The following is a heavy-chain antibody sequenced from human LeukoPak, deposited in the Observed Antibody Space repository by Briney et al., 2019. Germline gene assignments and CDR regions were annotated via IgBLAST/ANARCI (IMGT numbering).Heavy chain of an antibody. CDR2: ITGSGDTT. D-gene: IGHD3-9*01. CDR3: AKWGDYDILTGYYASDF. CDR1: GFIFRNYA. V-gene: IGHV3-23*01. Sequence: PGASLRLSCAASGFIFRNYAMSWVRQAPGKGLECVSAITGSGDTTYYADSVKGRFTISRDNSKNTLYVEMNTLRAEDTAVYYCAKWGDYDILTGYYASDFWGQGTLVTVSS. J-gene: IGHJ4*02.